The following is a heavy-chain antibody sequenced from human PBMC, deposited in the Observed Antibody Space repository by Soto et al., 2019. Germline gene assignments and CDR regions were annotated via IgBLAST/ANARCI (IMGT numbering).Heavy chain of an antibody. V-gene: IGHV1-18*01. J-gene: IGHJ1*01. D-gene: IGHD6-13*01. CDR2: ISAYNGNT. Sequence: QVQLVQSGAEVKKPGASVKVSCKASGYTFTSYGISWVRQAPGQGLEWMGWISAYNGNTNYAQKLQGRVTMTTDTATSTAYMELRSLRSDDTAVYYCAREVRRAAAGAGGYFQHWGQGTLVTVSS. CDR3: AREVRRAAAGAGGYFQH. CDR1: GYTFTSYG.